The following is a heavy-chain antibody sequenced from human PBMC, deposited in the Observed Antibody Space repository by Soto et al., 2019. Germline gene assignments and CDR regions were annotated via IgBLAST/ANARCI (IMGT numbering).Heavy chain of an antibody. V-gene: IGHV1-46*01. Sequence: ASVKVSCKASGYTFTSYYMHWVRQAPGQGLEWMGIINPSGGSTSYAQKFQGRVTMTRDTSTSTVYMELSSLRSEDTAVYYCARERRRCSSTSCYGYYYGMDVWGQGTTVTVSS. CDR3: ARERRRCSSTSCYGYYYGMDV. J-gene: IGHJ6*02. CDR1: GYTFTSYY. D-gene: IGHD2-2*01. CDR2: INPSGGST.